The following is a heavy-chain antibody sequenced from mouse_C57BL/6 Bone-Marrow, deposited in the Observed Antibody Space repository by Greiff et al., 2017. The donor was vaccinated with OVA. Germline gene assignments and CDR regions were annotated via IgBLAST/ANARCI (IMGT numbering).Heavy chain of an antibody. J-gene: IGHJ1*03. D-gene: IGHD1-1*01. V-gene: IGHV1-82*01. Sequence: QVQLQQSGPELVKPGASVKISCKASGYAFSSSWMNWVKQRPGKGLEWIGRIYPGDGDTNYNGKFKGKATLTADKSSSKAYMQLSSLTSEDSAVYFCARKPRHYYGSSRHWYFDVWGTGTTVTVSS. CDR1: GYAFSSSW. CDR3: ARKPRHYYGSSRHWYFDV. CDR2: IYPGDGDT.